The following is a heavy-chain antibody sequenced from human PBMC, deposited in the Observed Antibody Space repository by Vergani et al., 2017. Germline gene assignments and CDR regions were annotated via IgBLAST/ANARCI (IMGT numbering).Heavy chain of an antibody. D-gene: IGHD3-22*01. Sequence: VQLVETGGGLVKRGGSLRLSCAASGFTFSACPMTWVRQAPGKGLEWVSAISARYPSTYYADSVKGRFTISSDNSKNMLYLQMNSLRAEDTAVYYCARLSYDTTPYLQGGYDCWGQGTLVTVAS. CDR2: ISARYPST. CDR3: ARLSYDTTPYLQGGYDC. CDR1: GFTFSACP. J-gene: IGHJ4*02. V-gene: IGHV3-23*04.